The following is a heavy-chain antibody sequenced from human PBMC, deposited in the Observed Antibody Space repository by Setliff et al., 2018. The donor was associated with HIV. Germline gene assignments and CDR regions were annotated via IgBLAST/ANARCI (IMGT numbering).Heavy chain of an antibody. D-gene: IGHD2-2*01. Sequence: SETLSLTCAVYGGSLSGHYWTWIRQPPGEGLEWIGEIYHSEYTNYNASLKSRVSMSVDKSKNQFSLKLTSVTAADTAVYYCARGHCSGTNCYGVDYYGMDVWGQGTTVTVSS. V-gene: IGHV4-34*01. CDR2: IYHSEYT. CDR3: ARGHCSGTNCYGVDYYGMDV. CDR1: GGSLSGHY. J-gene: IGHJ6*02.